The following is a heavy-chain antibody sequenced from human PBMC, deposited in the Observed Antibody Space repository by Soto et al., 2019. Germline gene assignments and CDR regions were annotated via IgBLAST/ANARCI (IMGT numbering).Heavy chain of an antibody. V-gene: IGHV2-5*01. D-gene: IGHD3-16*02. CDR2: IYWNNDK. CDR1: GFSLSTTGMG. CDR3: AHRRKIYEYVWGDYRYDCFDY. J-gene: IGHJ4*02. Sequence: SGPTLVNPTQTLTLTCTFSGFSLSTTGMGVGWIRQPPGKALEWLALIYWNNDKRYSPSLKSRLSITRDTSKNQVVLTMTNMDPVDTATYYCAHRRKIYEYVWGDYRYDCFDYWGQGSLITVSS.